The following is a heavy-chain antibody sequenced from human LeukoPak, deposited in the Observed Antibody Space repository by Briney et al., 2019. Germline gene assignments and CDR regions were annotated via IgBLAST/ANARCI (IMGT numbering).Heavy chain of an antibody. J-gene: IGHJ4*02. CDR1: GFTFSSSW. Sequence: PGGSLRLSCAASGFTFSSSWMAWVRQAPGKGLEWVGNIKEDGTAKNYVVSVRGRFTISRDNAKNSLYLQMNSLRGEDTAVYYCARDFASLTMVRGVITPFFDYWGQGTLVTVSS. CDR2: IKEDGTAK. V-gene: IGHV3-7*01. CDR3: ARDFASLTMVRGVITPFFDY. D-gene: IGHD3-10*01.